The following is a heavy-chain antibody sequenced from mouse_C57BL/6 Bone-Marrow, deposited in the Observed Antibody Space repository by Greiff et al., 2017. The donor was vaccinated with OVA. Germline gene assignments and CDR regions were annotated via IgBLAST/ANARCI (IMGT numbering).Heavy chain of an antibody. J-gene: IGHJ1*03. V-gene: IGHV1-55*01. CDR2: IYPGSGST. D-gene: IGHD1-1*01. CDR1: GYTFTSYW. Sequence: QVQLQQPGAELVKPGASVKMSCKASGYTFTSYWITWVKQRPGQGLEWIGDIYPGSGSTNYNEKFKSKATLTVDTSSSTAYMQLSSLTSEDSAVYYCARSHYGSSPYWYFDGWGTGTTVTVSS. CDR3: ARSHYGSSPYWYFDG.